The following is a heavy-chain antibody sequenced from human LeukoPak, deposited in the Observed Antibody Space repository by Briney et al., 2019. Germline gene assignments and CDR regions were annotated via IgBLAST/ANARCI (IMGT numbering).Heavy chain of an antibody. CDR3: ARGSWSRYPPSTHGYYFDY. Sequence: SETLSLTCAVYGGSFSGYYWSWIRQPPGKGLEWIGEINHSGSTNYNPSLKSRVTISVDTSKNQFSLKLSSVTAADTAVRYCARGSWSRYPPSTHGYYFDYWGQGTLVTVCS. V-gene: IGHV4-34*01. CDR1: GGSFSGYY. CDR2: INHSGST. J-gene: IGHJ4*02. D-gene: IGHD1-26*01.